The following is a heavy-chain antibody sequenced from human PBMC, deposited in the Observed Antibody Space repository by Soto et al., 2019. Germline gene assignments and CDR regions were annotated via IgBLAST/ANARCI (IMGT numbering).Heavy chain of an antibody. CDR2: IYYGCST. J-gene: IGHJ4*02. Sequence: SETLSLTCTVSGGSISSYYWIWIRQPPGKGLEWIGYIYYGCSTNYNPSLKSRFTISLYASKNHFSLKLISFTAVDASVYYCARAGGCYSAYYFDYWGQGTMVTVSS. D-gene: IGHD2-15*01. CDR3: ARAGGCYSAYYFDY. CDR1: GGSISSYY. V-gene: IGHV4-59*01.